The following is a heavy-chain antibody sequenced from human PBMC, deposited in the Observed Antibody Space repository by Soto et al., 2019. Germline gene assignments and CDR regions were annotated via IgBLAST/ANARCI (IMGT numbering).Heavy chain of an antibody. J-gene: IGHJ4*02. CDR1: GGSISSSSYY. CDR2: IYYSGST. Sequence: SETLSLTCTVSGGSISSSSYYWGWIRQPPGKGLEWIGSIYYSGSTYYNPSLKSRVTISVDTSKNQFSLKLSSVTAADTAVYYCAKHRWYSAFDYWGQGTLVTVSS. V-gene: IGHV4-39*01. CDR3: AKHRWYSAFDY. D-gene: IGHD6-13*01.